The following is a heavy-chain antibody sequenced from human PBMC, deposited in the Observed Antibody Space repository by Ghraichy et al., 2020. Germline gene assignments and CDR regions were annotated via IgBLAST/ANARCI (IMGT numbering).Heavy chain of an antibody. CDR3: ARHLFGANAFDV. D-gene: IGHD3-10*02. J-gene: IGHJ3*01. CDR1: GGAISSNYW. CDR2: VYQSGST. V-gene: IGHV4-4*02. Sequence: SETLSLTCAVSGGAISSNYWWSWIRQPPGKGLEWTGGVYQSGSTNYNPSLKSRVTISLDRPKNQCSLKLTSVTAADTAVYFCARHLFGANAFDVWGQGSMVT.